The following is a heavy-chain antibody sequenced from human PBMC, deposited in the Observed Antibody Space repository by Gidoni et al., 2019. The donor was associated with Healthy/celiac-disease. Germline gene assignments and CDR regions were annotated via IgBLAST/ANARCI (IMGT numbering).Heavy chain of an antibody. J-gene: IGHJ4*02. CDR3: ARNGLIAARPTDFDY. V-gene: IGHV3-23*01. CDR1: GFTFSSYA. Sequence: EVQLLESGGGLVQPGGSLRLYCAASGFTFSSYAMSWVRQAPGKGLEWVSAISGSGGSTYYADSVKGRFTISRDNSKNTLYLQMNSLRAEDTAVYYCARNGLIAARPTDFDYWGQGTLVTVSS. CDR2: ISGSGGST. D-gene: IGHD6-6*01.